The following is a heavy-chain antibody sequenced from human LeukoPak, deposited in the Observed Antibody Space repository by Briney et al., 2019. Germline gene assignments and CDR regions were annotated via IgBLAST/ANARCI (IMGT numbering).Heavy chain of an antibody. CDR1: GYTFTGYY. V-gene: IGHV1-2*02. D-gene: IGHD6-13*01. CDR3: ARPLSIAAAGTGY. Sequence: ASVKVSCKASGYTFTGYYMHWVRQAPGQGLEWMGWINPNSGGTNYAQKFQGRVTMTRDTSISTAYMELSRLRSDDTAVYYCARPLSIAAAGTGYWGQGTLVTVSS. CDR2: INPNSGGT. J-gene: IGHJ4*02.